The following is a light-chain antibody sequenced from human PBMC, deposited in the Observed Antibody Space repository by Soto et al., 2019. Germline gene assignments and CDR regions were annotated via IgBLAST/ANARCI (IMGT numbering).Light chain of an antibody. V-gene: IGKV3-11*01. CDR2: DAS. CDR1: QSVSSY. Sequence: EIVLTQSPATLSWSPGERATLSCRASQSVSSYLAWYQLKPGQAPRLLIYDASNRATGIPARFSGSGSGTDFTLTISSLEPEDFAVYYCQHRSNWPPLTFGGGTKVEIK. J-gene: IGKJ4*01. CDR3: QHRSNWPPLT.